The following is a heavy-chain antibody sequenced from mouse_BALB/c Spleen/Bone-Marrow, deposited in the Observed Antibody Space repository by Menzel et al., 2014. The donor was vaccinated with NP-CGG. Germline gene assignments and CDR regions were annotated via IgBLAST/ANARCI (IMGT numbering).Heavy chain of an antibody. CDR1: GFNIKDTY. V-gene: IGHV14-3*02. CDR2: IDPANGNT. D-gene: IGHD1-1*01. J-gene: IGHJ3*01. Sequence: QLQQSGAELVKPGASVKLSCTASGFNIKDTYMHWVKQRPEQGLEWIGRIDPANGNTKYDPKFQGKATITADTSSNXAYLQLSSLTSEGTAVYYCAFYYYGSSLFAYWGQGTLVTVSA. CDR3: AFYYYGSSLFAY.